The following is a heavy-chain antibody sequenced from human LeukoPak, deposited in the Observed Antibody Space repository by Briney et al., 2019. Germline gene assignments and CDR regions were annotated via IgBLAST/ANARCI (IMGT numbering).Heavy chain of an antibody. D-gene: IGHD4-17*01. CDR2: INHRGST. CDR3: AYGDYAPDDYFDY. CDR1: GGSFSGYY. V-gene: IGHV4-34*01. J-gene: IGHJ4*02. Sequence: SETLSLTCAVYGGSFSGYYWSWIRRPPGKGLEWIGEINHRGSTNYNPSLKSRVTISVDTSKNQFSLKLSSVTAADTAVYYCAYGDYAPDDYFDYWGQGTLVTVSS.